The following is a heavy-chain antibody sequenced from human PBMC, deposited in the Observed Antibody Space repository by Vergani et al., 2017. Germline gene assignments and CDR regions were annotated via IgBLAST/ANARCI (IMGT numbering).Heavy chain of an antibody. CDR1: GFTFSNAW. D-gene: IGHD3-22*01. V-gene: IGHV3-15*01. CDR2: IKSKTDGGTT. J-gene: IGHJ2*01. Sequence: EVQLVESGGGLVKPGGSLRLSCAASGFTFSNAWMSWVRQAPGKGLEWVGRIKSKTDGGTTDYAAPVKGRFTISRDDSKNTLYLQMNSLKTEDTAVDYCTTVYYYDSSGYRHGYFDLWGRGTLVTVSS. CDR3: TTVYYYDSSGYRHGYFDL.